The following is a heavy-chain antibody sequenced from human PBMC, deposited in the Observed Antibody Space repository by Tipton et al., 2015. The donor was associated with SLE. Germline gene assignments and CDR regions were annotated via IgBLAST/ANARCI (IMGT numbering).Heavy chain of an antibody. CDR2: IYYSGST. J-gene: IGHJ5*02. D-gene: IGHD6-19*01. Sequence: TLSLTCTVSGGSISSGGYYWSWIRQHPGKGLEWIGYIYYSGSTYYNPSLKSRVTISVDTSKNQFSLKLSSVTAADTAVYYCARDLGSSGWYGRWFDPWGQGTLVTVSS. CDR3: ARDLGSSGWYGRWFDP. CDR1: GGSISSGGYY. V-gene: IGHV4-31*03.